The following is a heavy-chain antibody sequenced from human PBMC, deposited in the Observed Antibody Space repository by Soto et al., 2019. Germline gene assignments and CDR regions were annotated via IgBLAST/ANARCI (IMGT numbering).Heavy chain of an antibody. V-gene: IGHV1-46*01. CDR2: INTSGGSP. D-gene: IGHD6-25*01. Sequence: SVKVSCKAFGYTFTIYYIHWVRQAPGQGLEWMGVINTSGGSPTYAQKFQDRVTMTRDTSASTVYMELSSLRSEDTAAYYCARGGRHSDYYYYYGMDVWGQGTTVTSP. CDR3: ARGGRHSDYYYYYGMDV. J-gene: IGHJ6*02. CDR1: GYTFTIYY.